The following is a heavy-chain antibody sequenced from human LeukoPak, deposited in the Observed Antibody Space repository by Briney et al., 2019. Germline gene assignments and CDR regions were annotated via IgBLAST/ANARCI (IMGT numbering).Heavy chain of an antibody. Sequence: GGSLRLSCAASGFTFRHHGMHWARQAPGKGLEWVGVISYDSGSKYYAESVQGRFTISRDNAKSILYLEMNSLRTEDTAVYYCAKVPRRLDYYYYGMDVWGQGTTVTVSS. CDR1: GFTFRHHG. CDR3: AKVPRRLDYYYYGMDV. J-gene: IGHJ6*02. V-gene: IGHV3-30*18. CDR2: ISYDSGSK.